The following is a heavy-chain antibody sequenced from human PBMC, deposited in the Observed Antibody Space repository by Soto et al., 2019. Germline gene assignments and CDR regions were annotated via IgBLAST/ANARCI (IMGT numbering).Heavy chain of an antibody. CDR1: GYTFTSYG. D-gene: IGHD6-13*01. CDR2: IIAYNGNT. J-gene: IGHJ6*02. V-gene: IGHV1-18*01. CDR3: ASFSIAAADPYGMDV. Sequence: QVQLVQSGAEVKKPGASVKFSCKASGYTFTSYGFSWVRQAPGQGLEWMGWIIAYNGNTNYAQKVQGRVTMTTDKSTSTADMELRSLRSDDTAVYYCASFSIAAADPYGMDVWGQGTTVTVSS.